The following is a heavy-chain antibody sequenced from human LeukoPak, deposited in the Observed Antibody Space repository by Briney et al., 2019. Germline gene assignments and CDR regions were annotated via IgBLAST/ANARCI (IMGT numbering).Heavy chain of an antibody. CDR3: ARDRVLEWSGWFDP. Sequence: GGSLRLSCVASGFTFSSYAMHWVRRAPGKGLEWVVFISYDGSNKYYAGSVKGRFTISRDNSKNTLYLQMNSLRVEDTAVYYCARDRVLEWSGWFDPWGQGTLVTFAS. CDR1: GFTFSSYA. V-gene: IGHV3-30-3*01. D-gene: IGHD3-3*01. J-gene: IGHJ5*02. CDR2: ISYDGSNK.